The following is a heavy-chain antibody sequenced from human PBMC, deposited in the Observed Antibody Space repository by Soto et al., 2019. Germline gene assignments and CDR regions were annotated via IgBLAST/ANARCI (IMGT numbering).Heavy chain of an antibody. D-gene: IGHD3-16*01. Sequence: GASVKVSCKASGYTFTSYAMHWVRQAPGQRLEWMGWINAGNGNTKYSQKFQGRVTITRDTSASTAYMELSSLRSEDTAVYYCARDSDYTPGYFDYWGQGTLVTVSS. CDR1: GYTFTSYA. J-gene: IGHJ4*02. V-gene: IGHV1-3*01. CDR2: INAGNGNT. CDR3: ARDSDYTPGYFDY.